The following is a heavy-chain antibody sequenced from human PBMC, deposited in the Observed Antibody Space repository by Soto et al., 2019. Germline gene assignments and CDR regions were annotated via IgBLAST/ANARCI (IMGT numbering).Heavy chain of an antibody. CDR2: IFGIGYT. CDR1: GGSMTNYY. CDR3: VREGDYSDNNGYPLFDY. J-gene: IGHJ4*02. D-gene: IGHD3-22*01. Sequence: QVQLQESGPRLVKPSETLSLTCTVSGGSMTNYYWAWIRQPAGKGLEWIGRIFGIGYTNYNPSLKSRVILSVDPSKSQFSLKVTSVTAADTAVYYCVREGDYSDNNGYPLFDYWGQGTLVSVSS. V-gene: IGHV4-4*07.